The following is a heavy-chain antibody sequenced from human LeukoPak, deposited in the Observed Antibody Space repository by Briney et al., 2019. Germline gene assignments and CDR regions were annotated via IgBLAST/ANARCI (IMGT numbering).Heavy chain of an antibody. J-gene: IGHJ4*02. CDR2: IWYDGSNK. V-gene: IGHV3-33*06. D-gene: IGHD1-26*01. CDR1: GFTFSSYG. CDR3: AKDREDSGPYYFDY. Sequence: GRSLRLSCAASGFTFSSYGMHWVRQAPGKGLEWVAVIWYDGSNKYYADSVKGRFTISRDNSKNTLYLQMNSLRTEDTAVYYCAKDREDSGPYYFDYWGQGTLVTVSS.